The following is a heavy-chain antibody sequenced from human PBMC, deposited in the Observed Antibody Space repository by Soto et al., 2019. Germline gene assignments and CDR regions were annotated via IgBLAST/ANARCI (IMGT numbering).Heavy chain of an antibody. CDR2: MNPNSGNT. CDR3: ASSPVQGSGWYADY. J-gene: IGHJ4*02. V-gene: IGHV1-8*01. CDR1: GYTFTSYD. D-gene: IGHD6-19*01. Sequence: QVQLVQSGAEVKKPGASVKVSCKASGYTFTSYDINWVRQATGQGLEWMGWMNPNSGNTGYAQKFQGRVTRTRNTSISTAYMELSSLRSEDTAVYYCASSPVQGSGWYADYWGQGTLVTVSS.